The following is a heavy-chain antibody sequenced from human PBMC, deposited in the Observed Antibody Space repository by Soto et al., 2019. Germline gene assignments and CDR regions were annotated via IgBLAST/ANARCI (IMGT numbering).Heavy chain of an antibody. D-gene: IGHD3-9*01. CDR3: ARGLVIRPYYYDGVDV. Sequence: VQLQWSGPGLVKTSQTLSLTCTVSGGSFSSGDSFWSWSRQSPGKGLEWIGYISSIGSTYYKPSLKIRVSVSTDTSKDQFSLKRSSVTTTDTAVYYCARGLVIRPYYYDGVDVWGHGATVTVSS. CDR1: GGSFSSGDSF. V-gene: IGHV4-30-4*01. J-gene: IGHJ6*02. CDR2: ISSIGST.